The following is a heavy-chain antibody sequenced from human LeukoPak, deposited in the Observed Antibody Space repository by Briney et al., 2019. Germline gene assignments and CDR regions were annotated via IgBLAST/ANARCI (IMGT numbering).Heavy chain of an antibody. J-gene: IGHJ4*02. CDR1: GFTFSSYS. CDR2: IYYSGST. CDR3: ARASYYVSGRYRTYYFDY. V-gene: IGHV4-59*01. Sequence: GSLRLSCAASGFTFSSYSMNWVRQPPGKGLEWIGYIYYSGSTNYNPSLKSRVTISVDTSKNQFSPKLSSVTAADTALYYCARASYYVSGRYRTYYFDYWGQGTLVTVSS. D-gene: IGHD3-10*01.